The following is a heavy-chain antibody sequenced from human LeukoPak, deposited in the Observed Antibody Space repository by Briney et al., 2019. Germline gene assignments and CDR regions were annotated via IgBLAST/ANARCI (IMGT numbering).Heavy chain of an antibody. J-gene: IGHJ4*02. Sequence: ASVKVSCKVSGYTLTELSMHWVRQAPGKGLEWMGGFDPEDGETIYAQKFQGRVTMTEDTSTDTAYMELSSLRSEDTAVYYCASRGAGTADFDYWGQGTLVTVSS. V-gene: IGHV1-24*01. D-gene: IGHD6-19*01. CDR3: ASRGAGTADFDY. CDR1: GYTLTELS. CDR2: FDPEDGET.